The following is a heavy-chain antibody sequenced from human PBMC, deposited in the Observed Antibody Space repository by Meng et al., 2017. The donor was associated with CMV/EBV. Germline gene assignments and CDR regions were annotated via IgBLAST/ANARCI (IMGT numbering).Heavy chain of an antibody. J-gene: IGHJ4*02. CDR1: GYTLPGYY. Sequence: QGQRGQSGAEVKKPGASVKVSCKAFGYTLPGYYMPWVRQAPGQGLEWMGWINPNSGGTNYAQKFQGRVTMTRDTSISTAYMELSRLRSDDTAVYYCAGVGAPAFDYWGQGTLVTVSS. D-gene: IGHD1-26*01. CDR2: INPNSGGT. V-gene: IGHV1-2*02. CDR3: AGVGAPAFDY.